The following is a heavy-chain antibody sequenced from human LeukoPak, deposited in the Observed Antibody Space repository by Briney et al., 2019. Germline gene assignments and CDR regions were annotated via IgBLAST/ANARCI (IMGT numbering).Heavy chain of an antibody. D-gene: IGHD6-19*01. CDR3: ARAQWLAVGYYFDY. CDR1: GGSITSANW. J-gene: IGHJ4*02. V-gene: IGHV4-4*02. Sequence: PSETLSLTCAVSGGSITSANWWRWVRQPPGKGLEWIGEINHSGSTNYNPSLKSRVTISVDTSKNQFSLKLSSVTAADTAVYYCARAQWLAVGYYFDYWGQGTLVTVSS. CDR2: INHSGST.